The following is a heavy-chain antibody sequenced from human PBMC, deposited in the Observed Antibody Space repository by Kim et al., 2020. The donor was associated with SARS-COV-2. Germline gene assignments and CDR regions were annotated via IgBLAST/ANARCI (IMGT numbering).Heavy chain of an antibody. D-gene: IGHD2-2*01. CDR3: ARQDQLLVDY. Sequence: GGSLRLSCAASGFTFSDYYMSWIRQAPGKGLEWVSYISSGGSTLYYADSVKGRFTISRDNAKNSLSLQMNSLRAEDTAVYYCARQDQLLVDYWGLGTLVTVSS. J-gene: IGHJ4*02. CDR1: GFTFSDYY. V-gene: IGHV3-11*01. CDR2: ISSGGSTL.